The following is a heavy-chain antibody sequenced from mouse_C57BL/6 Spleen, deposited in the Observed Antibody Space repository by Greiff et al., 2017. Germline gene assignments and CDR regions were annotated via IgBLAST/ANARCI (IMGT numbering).Heavy chain of an antibody. CDR1: GYTFTSYW. V-gene: IGHV1-59*01. D-gene: IGHD2-2*01. J-gene: IGHJ3*01. Sequence: VQLQQPGAELVRPGTSVKLSCKASGYTFTSYWMHWVKQRPGQGLEWIGVIDPSDSYTNYNQKFKGKATLTVDTSSSTAYMQLSSLTSEDSAVYYCARFSMVTTAYWGQGTLVTVSA. CDR2: IDPSDSYT. CDR3: ARFSMVTTAY.